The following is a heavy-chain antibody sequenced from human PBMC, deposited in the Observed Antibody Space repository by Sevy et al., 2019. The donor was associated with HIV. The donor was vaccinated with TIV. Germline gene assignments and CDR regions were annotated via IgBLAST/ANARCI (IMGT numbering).Heavy chain of an antibody. V-gene: IGHV4-59*01. CDR1: GGSISSYY. Sequence: SETLSLTCTVSGGSISSYYWSWIRQPPGKGVEWIGHLYYSGSTNYNPSLKSRVTISADTSKNQFSLNLSSVTAADTAVYYCATSRYYYDGGGYFPFDYWGQGTLVTVSS. CDR3: ATSRYYYDGGGYFPFDY. J-gene: IGHJ4*02. D-gene: IGHD3-22*01. CDR2: LYYSGST.